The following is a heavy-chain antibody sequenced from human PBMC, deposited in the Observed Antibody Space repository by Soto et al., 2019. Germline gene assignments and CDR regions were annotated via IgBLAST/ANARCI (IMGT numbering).Heavy chain of an antibody. CDR3: AREARGAAAGNWFDP. V-gene: IGHV5-51*01. Sequence: GESLKISCKGSGYSFNSYWISWVRQMPGKGLEWMGIIYPGDSDTRYSPSFQGQVTISADKSISTAYLQWSSLKASDTAMYYCAREARGAAAGNWFDPWGQGTLVTVSS. J-gene: IGHJ5*02. CDR1: GYSFNSYW. D-gene: IGHD6-13*01. CDR2: IYPGDSDT.